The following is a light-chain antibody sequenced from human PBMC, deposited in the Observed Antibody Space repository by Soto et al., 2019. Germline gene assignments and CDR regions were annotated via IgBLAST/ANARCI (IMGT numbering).Light chain of an antibody. V-gene: IGLV2-14*03. Sequence: QSALTQSAAVSGSPGQSITISCTGTSRDVGGYNYVSWYQHHPDKAPKLMIYDVSNRPSGVSNRFSGSKSGNTASLTISGLQAEDEADYYCSSYTRSNTPRYVFGTGTKVTVL. CDR2: DVS. CDR3: SSYTRSNTPRYV. CDR1: SRDVGGYNY. J-gene: IGLJ1*01.